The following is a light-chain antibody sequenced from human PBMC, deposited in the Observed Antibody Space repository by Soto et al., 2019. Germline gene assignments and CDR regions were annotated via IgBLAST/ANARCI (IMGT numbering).Light chain of an antibody. Sequence: QSVLTQPASVSGSPGQSITISCTGTISDVGSYDLVSWYQQHPGKAPKLMIYEGSKRPSGVSSRFSGSKSGNTASLTISRLQAEDEADYYCCSYAGSSTSWVFGGGTKLTVL. CDR3: CSYAGSSTSWV. J-gene: IGLJ3*02. V-gene: IGLV2-23*01. CDR1: ISDVGSYDL. CDR2: EGS.